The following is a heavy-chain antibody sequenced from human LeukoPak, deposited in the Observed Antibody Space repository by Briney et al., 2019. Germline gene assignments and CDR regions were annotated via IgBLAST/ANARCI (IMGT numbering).Heavy chain of an antibody. CDR1: GYTFTGYY. J-gene: IGHJ5*02. CDR2: INPNSGGT. V-gene: IGHV1-2*02. Sequence: ASVKVSCKASGYTFTGYYMHWVRQAPGQGLEWMGWINPNSGGTNYAQKFQGRATMTRDTSISTAYMELSRLRSDDTAVYYCARSAIVGATRGLDLWGQGTLVTVSS. D-gene: IGHD1-26*01. CDR3: ARSAIVGATRGLDL.